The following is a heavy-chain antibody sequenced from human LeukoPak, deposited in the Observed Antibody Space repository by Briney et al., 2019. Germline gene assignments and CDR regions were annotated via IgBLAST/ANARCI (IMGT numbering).Heavy chain of an antibody. CDR2: MNPNSGNT. V-gene: IGHV1-8*03. CDR3: ARGASRPFDY. CDR1: GYTFTGYD. J-gene: IGHJ4*02. Sequence: ASVKVSCKASGYTFTGYDINWVRQATGQGLEWMGWMNPNSGNTGYALKFQGRVTITRDTSVNTAYMELSSLRSEDTAVYYCARGASRPFDYWGQGTLLTVSS.